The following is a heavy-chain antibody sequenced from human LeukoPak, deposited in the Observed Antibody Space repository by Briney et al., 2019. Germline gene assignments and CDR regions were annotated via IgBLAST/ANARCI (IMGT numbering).Heavy chain of an antibody. CDR2: IYTSGST. J-gene: IGHJ6*03. D-gene: IGHD2-2*01. V-gene: IGHV4-61*02. Sequence: SETLSLTCTVSGGSISSGSYYWSWIRQPAGKGLEWIGRIYTSGSTNYNPSLKSRVTISVDTSKNQFSLKLSSVTAADTAVYYCARDLDCSSTSCYNYYYYYMDVWGKGTTVTVSS. CDR3: ARDLDCSSTSCYNYYYYYMDV. CDR1: GGSISSGSYY.